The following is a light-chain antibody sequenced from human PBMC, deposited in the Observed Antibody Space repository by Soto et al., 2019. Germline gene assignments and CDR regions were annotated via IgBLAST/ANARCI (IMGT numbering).Light chain of an antibody. CDR3: QQSFNSPT. CDR2: AAS. Sequence: IQMTQSPSSLSASIGDRVTITCRASHDVSTFLNWYQQKPGKAPKLLIYAASSLQTGVPSTFSGSGSGTDFTLTISSLQREDIATYFCQQSFNSPTFGKGTKLEIK. V-gene: IGKV1-39*01. J-gene: IGKJ2*01. CDR1: HDVSTF.